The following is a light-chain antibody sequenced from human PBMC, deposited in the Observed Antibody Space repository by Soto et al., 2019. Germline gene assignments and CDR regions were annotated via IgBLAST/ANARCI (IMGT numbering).Light chain of an antibody. Sequence: QTVVTQEPSLTVSPGGTVTLTCGSSTGAVTSGHYPYWFQQKPGQAPRTLIYDTTNKHSWTPARFSASLLGGKAALTLSGAQPEDEAEYYCLLSYSGASWVFGGGTKVTVL. V-gene: IGLV7-46*01. J-gene: IGLJ3*02. CDR1: TGAVTSGHY. CDR3: LLSYSGASWV. CDR2: DTT.